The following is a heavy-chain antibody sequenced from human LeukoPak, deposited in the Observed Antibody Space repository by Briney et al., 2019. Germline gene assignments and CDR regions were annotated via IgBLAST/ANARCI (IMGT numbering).Heavy chain of an antibody. D-gene: IGHD3-9*01. Sequence: SETLSLTCAVSGGSISSGGYSWSWIRQPPGKGLEWIGYIYHSGSTYYNPSLKSRVTISVDRSKNQFSLKLSSVTAADTAVYYCARALYDILTGYSDAFDIWGQGTMVTVSS. CDR2: IYHSGST. J-gene: IGHJ3*02. V-gene: IGHV4-30-2*01. CDR1: GGSISSGGYS. CDR3: ARALYDILTGYSDAFDI.